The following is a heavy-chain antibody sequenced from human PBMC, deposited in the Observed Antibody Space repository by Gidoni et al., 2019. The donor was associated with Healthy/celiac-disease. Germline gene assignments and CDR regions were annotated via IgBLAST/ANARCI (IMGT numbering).Heavy chain of an antibody. J-gene: IGHJ4*02. CDR2: IYYSGSP. Sequence: QVQLQESGPGLVKPSETLSLPCTVSGGSISSYYWSWIRTPPGKGLEWIGYIYYSGSPNYTPSLKSRVTISVDTSKNQFSLKLSSVTAADTAVYYCARHGEYYYDSSGSGGYYYFDYWGQGTLVTVSS. V-gene: IGHV4-59*08. D-gene: IGHD3-22*01. CDR1: GGSISSYY. CDR3: ARHGEYYYDSSGSGGYYYFDY.